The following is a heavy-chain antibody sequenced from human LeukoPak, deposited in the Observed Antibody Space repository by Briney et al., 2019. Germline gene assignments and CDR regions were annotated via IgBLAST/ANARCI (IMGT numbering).Heavy chain of an antibody. Sequence: GGPLRLSCAASGFPYSSHAMSELRQAPGRTLEGVSSLSQNGRTTYYPDSVRSRLTISRDNSKNTLYLQMNSLRAEDTALYYCAKDPVDIGPAFAFWGPGTMVTVSS. J-gene: IGHJ3*01. CDR2: LSQNGRTT. D-gene: IGHD6-19*01. CDR1: GFPYSSHA. CDR3: AKDPVDIGPAFAF. V-gene: IGHV3-23*01.